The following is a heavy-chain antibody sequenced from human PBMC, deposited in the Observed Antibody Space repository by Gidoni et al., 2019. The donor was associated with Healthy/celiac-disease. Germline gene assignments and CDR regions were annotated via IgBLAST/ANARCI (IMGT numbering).Heavy chain of an antibody. Sequence: EVQLVESGGGLVKPGGSLRLAGAAYGFTVRSYSMNWVRQAPGKGLEWVSSISSSSSYIYYADSVKGRFTISRDNAKNSLYLQMNSLRAEDTAVYYCARGPPPNWGDAFDIWGQGTMVTVSS. CDR1: GFTVRSYS. CDR3: ARGPPPNWGDAFDI. D-gene: IGHD7-27*01. V-gene: IGHV3-21*01. J-gene: IGHJ3*02. CDR2: ISSSSSYI.